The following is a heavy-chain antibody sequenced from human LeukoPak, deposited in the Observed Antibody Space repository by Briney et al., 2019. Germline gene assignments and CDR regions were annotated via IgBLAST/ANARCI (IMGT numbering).Heavy chain of an antibody. CDR2: IYHSGST. Sequence: SETLSLTCTVSGGSISSSSYYWGWIRQPPGKGLEWIGSIYHSGSTYYNPSLKSRVTISVDTSKNQFSLKLSSVTAADTAVYYCARDNSIADRGWWFDPWGQGTLVTVSS. CDR3: ARDNSIADRGWWFDP. D-gene: IGHD4-23*01. J-gene: IGHJ5*02. CDR1: GGSISSSSYY. V-gene: IGHV4-39*07.